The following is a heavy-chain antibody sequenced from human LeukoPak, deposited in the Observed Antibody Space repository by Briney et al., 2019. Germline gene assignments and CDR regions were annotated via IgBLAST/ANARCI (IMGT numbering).Heavy chain of an antibody. V-gene: IGHV3-53*05. D-gene: IGHD6-13*01. CDR2: IYSGGST. J-gene: IGHJ4*02. Sequence: GGSLRLSCAASGFTVSSNYMSWVRQAPGKGLEWVSVIYSGGSTYYADSVKGRFTISRDNSKNTLYLQMNSLRAEDTAVYYCASQYSSSWYRRFDYWGQGTLVTVSS. CDR1: GFTVSSNY. CDR3: ASQYSSSWYRRFDY.